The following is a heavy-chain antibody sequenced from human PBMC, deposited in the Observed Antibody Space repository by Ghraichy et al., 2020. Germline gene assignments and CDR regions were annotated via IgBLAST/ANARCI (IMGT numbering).Heavy chain of an antibody. CDR1: GYTFTSYY. CDR2: INPSGGST. Sequence: ASVKVSCKASGYTFTSYYMHWVRQAPGQGLEWMGIINPSGGSTSYAQKFQGRVTMTRDTSTSTVYMELSSLRSEDTAVYYCARDSSPRPPLTGVSLLYYYYGMDVWGQGTTVTVSS. D-gene: IGHD7-27*01. J-gene: IGHJ6*02. CDR3: ARDSSPRPPLTGVSLLYYYYGMDV. V-gene: IGHV1-46*03.